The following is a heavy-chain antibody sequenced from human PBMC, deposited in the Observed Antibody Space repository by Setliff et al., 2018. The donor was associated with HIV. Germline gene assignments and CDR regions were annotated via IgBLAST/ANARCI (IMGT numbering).Heavy chain of an antibody. V-gene: IGHV4-34*01. CDR3: ASRVYYYDSNNFLREEGFDP. CDR2: INHSGIT. J-gene: IGHJ5*02. Sequence: PSETLSLTCAVYGGSFSGYYWAWIRQSPGTGLEWIGEINHSGITNYNPTLKSRVTISTDTSKNQFSLRLNSVTAADTAVYYCASRVYYYDSNNFLREEGFDPWGQGTLVTVSS. CDR1: GGSFSGYY. D-gene: IGHD3-22*01.